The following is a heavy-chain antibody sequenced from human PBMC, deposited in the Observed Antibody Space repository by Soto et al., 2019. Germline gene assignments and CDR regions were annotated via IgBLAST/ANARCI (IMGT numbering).Heavy chain of an antibody. CDR1: GYSFTSYW. J-gene: IGHJ6*02. D-gene: IGHD6-13*01. CDR2: IYPGDSNT. CDR3: ARTAAAGKYYNGMDV. Sequence: PGESLKISCKGSGYSFTSYWIGWVRQMPGKGLEWMGIIYPGDSNTRYSPSLQGQVTISVDKSISTAYLQWSSLKASDTAMYYCARTAAAGKYYNGMDVWGQRTTVIVSS. V-gene: IGHV5-51*01.